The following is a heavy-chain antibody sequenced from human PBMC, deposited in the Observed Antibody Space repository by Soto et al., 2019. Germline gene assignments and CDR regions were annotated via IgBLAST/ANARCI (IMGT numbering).Heavy chain of an antibody. V-gene: IGHV4-34*01. J-gene: IGHJ6*03. CDR2: INHSGST. D-gene: IGHD3-3*01. CDR3: ASNVLRFSEWLHPRYYMDV. CDR1: GGAFSGYY. Sequence: SETLSLTCAVYGGAFSGYYWSWIRQPPGKGLEWIGEINHSGSTNYNPSLKSRVTISVDTSKNQFSLKLSSVTAADTAVYYCASNVLRFSEWLHPRYYMDVWREAITVTVS.